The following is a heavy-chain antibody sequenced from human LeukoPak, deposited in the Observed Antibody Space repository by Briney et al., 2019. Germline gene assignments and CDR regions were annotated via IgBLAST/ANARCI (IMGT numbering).Heavy chain of an antibody. CDR1: GGTFSSYA. Sequence: SLKVSCKASGGTFSSYAINWVRQAPGQGLEWMARIIGVVGIANYAQKFQGRVRINADKTTSTTYMELSSLRSEDTAVYYCASARQRHCTNGVCPKVTDSWGQGTLVSV. J-gene: IGHJ4*02. CDR3: ASARQRHCTNGVCPKVTDS. D-gene: IGHD2-8*01. CDR2: IIGVVGIA. V-gene: IGHV1-69*04.